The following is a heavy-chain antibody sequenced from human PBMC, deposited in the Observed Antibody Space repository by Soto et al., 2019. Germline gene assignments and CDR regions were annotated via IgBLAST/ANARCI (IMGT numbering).Heavy chain of an antibody. CDR1: GGSISSYY. J-gene: IGHJ5*02. V-gene: IGHV4-59*08. D-gene: IGHD3-3*01. Sequence: PSDTLSLTCTVSGGSISSYYWSWIRQPPGKGLEWIGYIYYSGSTNYNPSLKSRVTISVGTSKNQFSLKLSSVTAADTAVYYCARLEIKALRFLEWPEDKPVFGFDPWGQGTLVTVSS. CDR3: ARLEIKALRFLEWPEDKPVFGFDP. CDR2: IYYSGST.